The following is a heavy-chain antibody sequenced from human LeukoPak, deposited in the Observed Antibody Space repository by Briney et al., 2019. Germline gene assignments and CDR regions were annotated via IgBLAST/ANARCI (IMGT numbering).Heavy chain of an antibody. D-gene: IGHD3-22*01. Sequence: PGGSLRLSCAASGFTFSSYWMHWVRQAPGKGLVWVSRINSDGINTSYPDSVKGRFTIYRDNAKNPLHLQMNSLRAEDTAVYYCARDLGQYYDTSDNWFDPWGQGTLVTVSS. V-gene: IGHV3-74*01. CDR2: INSDGINT. CDR1: GFTFSSYW. J-gene: IGHJ5*02. CDR3: ARDLGQYYDTSDNWFDP.